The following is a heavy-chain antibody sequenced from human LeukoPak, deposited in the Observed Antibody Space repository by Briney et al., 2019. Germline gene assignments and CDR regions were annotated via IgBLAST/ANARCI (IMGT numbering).Heavy chain of an antibody. CDR3: AKALSSGWYDGDDYFDY. CDR2: ISGSGGST. CDR1: GFTFSSYA. J-gene: IGHJ4*02. Sequence: HSGGSLRLSCAASGFTFSSYAMSWVRQAPGKGLEWVSAISGSGGSTYYADSVKGRFTISRDNSKNTLYLQMNSLRAEDTAVYYCAKALSSGWYDGDDYFDYWGQGTLVTVSS. D-gene: IGHD6-19*01. V-gene: IGHV3-23*01.